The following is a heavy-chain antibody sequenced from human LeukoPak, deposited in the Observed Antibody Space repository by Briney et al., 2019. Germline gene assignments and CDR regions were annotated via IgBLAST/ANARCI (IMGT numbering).Heavy chain of an antibody. CDR1: GGSISSYY. CDR2: IYYSGST. CDR3: ARDGYSSSWQAFDY. V-gene: IGHV4-59*01. J-gene: IGHJ4*02. Sequence: SKTLSLTCTVSGGSISSYYWSWIRQPPGKGLEWIGYIYYSGSTNYNPSLKSRVTISVDTSKNQFSLKLSSVTAADTAVYYCARDGYSSSWQAFDYWGQGTLVTVSS. D-gene: IGHD6-13*01.